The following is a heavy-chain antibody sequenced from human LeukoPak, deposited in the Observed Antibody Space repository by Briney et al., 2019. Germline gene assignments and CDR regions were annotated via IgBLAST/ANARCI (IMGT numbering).Heavy chain of an antibody. Sequence: LRLSCAASGFTFSSYSMNWVRQAPGKGLEWVSGISWNSGSIGYADSVKGRFTISRDNAKNSLYLQMNSLRAEDMALYYCAKDSSSGYYYYYMDVWGKGTTVTVSS. D-gene: IGHD6-6*01. CDR2: ISWNSGSI. V-gene: IGHV3-9*03. J-gene: IGHJ6*03. CDR1: GFTFSSYS. CDR3: AKDSSSGYYYYYMDV.